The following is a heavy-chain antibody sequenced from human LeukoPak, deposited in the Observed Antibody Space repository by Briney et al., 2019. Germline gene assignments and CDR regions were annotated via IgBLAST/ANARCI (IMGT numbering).Heavy chain of an antibody. J-gene: IGHJ4*02. CDR3: ITPLPYSAQ. CDR2: IKPKTDGETT. V-gene: IGHV3-15*01. D-gene: IGHD2-21*01. CDR1: GFDFSSYG. Sequence: GGSLRLSCAASGFDFSSYGMSWVRQAPGKGLEWVGRIKPKTDGETTEYAAPVKDRFSISRDDSKSMMYLQMNSLKTEDTAVYYCITPLPYSAQGGQGTLVTVSS.